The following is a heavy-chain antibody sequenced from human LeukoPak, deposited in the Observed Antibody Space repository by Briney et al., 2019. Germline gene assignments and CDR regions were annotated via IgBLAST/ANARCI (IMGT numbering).Heavy chain of an antibody. CDR2: ISKDGSDK. CDR1: GFSFSTYG. J-gene: IGHJ4*02. D-gene: IGHD1-7*01. CDR3: ARDYWWNYDY. V-gene: IGHV3-30-3*01. Sequence: GGSLRLSCAASGFSFSTYGMHWVRQAPGKGLEWVAVISKDGSDKYYPGSVRGRFTISRDNSKNTIYLQMDSLRAEDTAIYYCARDYWWNYDYWGQGTLVTVSS.